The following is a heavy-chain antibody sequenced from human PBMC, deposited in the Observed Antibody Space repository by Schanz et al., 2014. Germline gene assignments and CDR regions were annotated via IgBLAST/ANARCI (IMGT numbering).Heavy chain of an antibody. CDR2: IIPSLGLA. V-gene: IGHV1-69*02. J-gene: IGHJ4*02. CDR3: ASSGAGYSSSWDFDY. Sequence: VQLEQSGAEVKKPGSSVKVSCKASGGTFSSFGINWVRQAPGQGLEWMGRIIPSLGLAKYEQKFQDKVTITADKSTFTAYMDVSSLRSEDTAVYYCASSGAGYSSSWDFDYWGQGTLVIVSS. CDR1: GGTFSSFG. D-gene: IGHD6-13*01.